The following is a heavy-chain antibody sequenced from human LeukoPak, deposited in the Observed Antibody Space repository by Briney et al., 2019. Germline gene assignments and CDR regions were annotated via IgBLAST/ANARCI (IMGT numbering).Heavy chain of an antibody. Sequence: PGGSLRLSCAASGFIFSTYSMNWVRQAPGKGLEWVSYISSSSSTIYYADSVKGRFTISRDNAKNSLYLQINTLRAEDTAVYYCAKVPLSSGFMGEGYYFDYWGQGTLVTVSS. J-gene: IGHJ4*02. CDR2: ISSSSSTI. CDR3: AKVPLSSGFMGEGYYFDY. D-gene: IGHD3-22*01. V-gene: IGHV3-48*01. CDR1: GFIFSTYS.